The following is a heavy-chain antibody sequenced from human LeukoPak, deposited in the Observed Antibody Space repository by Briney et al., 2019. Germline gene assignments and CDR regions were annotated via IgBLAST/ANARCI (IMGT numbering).Heavy chain of an antibody. Sequence: SETLSLTCTVSGGSISSYYWSWIRQPPGKGLEWIGYIYYSGSTNYNPSLKSRVTISVDTSKDQFSLRLSPVTAADTAVYYCARLHDGYRYGADYWGQGTLVTAS. CDR3: ARLHDGYRYGADY. D-gene: IGHD5-18*01. CDR1: GGSISSYY. V-gene: IGHV4-59*08. CDR2: IYYSGST. J-gene: IGHJ4*02.